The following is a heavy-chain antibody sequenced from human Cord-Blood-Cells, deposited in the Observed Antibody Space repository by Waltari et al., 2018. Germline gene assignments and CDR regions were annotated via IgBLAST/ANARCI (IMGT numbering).Heavy chain of an antibody. D-gene: IGHD1-26*01. CDR3: ARDGTPGEWELLKWFDP. V-gene: IGHV3-21*01. J-gene: IGHJ5*02. CDR1: GFTFSSYS. Sequence: EVQLVESGGGLVKPGGSLRLSCAASGFTFSSYSMNWVRQAPGKGLEWVSSISSSSSYIYYADSGNGRFIISRDNAKNSLYLQMNSLRAEDAAVYYCARDGTPGEWELLKWFDPWGQGTLVTVSS. CDR2: ISSSSSYI.